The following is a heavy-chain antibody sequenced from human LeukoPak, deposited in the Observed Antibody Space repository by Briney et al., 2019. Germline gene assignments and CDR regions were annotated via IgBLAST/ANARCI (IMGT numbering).Heavy chain of an antibody. CDR1: GGSISSGSYY. J-gene: IGHJ3*02. D-gene: IGHD3-9*01. CDR3: ARDRSGAYYDILTGYSPLGAFDI. V-gene: IGHV4-61*02. CDR2: ISTSGST. Sequence: SETLSLTCTVSGGSISSGSYYWTWIRQPAGKGLEWVGRISTSGSTNYNPSLKSRLTISIDTSKNQFSLKLSSVTAADTAVYYCARDRSGAYYDILTGYSPLGAFDIWGQGTMVTVSS.